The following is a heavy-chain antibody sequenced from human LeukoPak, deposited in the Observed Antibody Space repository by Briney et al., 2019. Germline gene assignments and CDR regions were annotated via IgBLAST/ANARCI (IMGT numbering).Heavy chain of an antibody. CDR2: NNPNSGGT. CDR1: GYTFTGYY. Sequence: ASVKVSCKASGYTFTGYYMHWVRQAPGQGLEWMGWNNPNSGGTNYAQKFQGRVTMTRDTSISTAYMELSRLRSDDTAVYYCARVRNYYDSSGYYNAFDIWGQGTMVTVSS. D-gene: IGHD3-22*01. CDR3: ARVRNYYDSSGYYNAFDI. J-gene: IGHJ3*02. V-gene: IGHV1-2*02.